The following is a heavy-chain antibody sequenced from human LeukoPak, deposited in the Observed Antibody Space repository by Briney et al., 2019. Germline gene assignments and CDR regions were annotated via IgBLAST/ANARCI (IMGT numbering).Heavy chain of an antibody. J-gene: IGHJ4*02. CDR2: IKLDGSEK. Sequence: GGSLRLSCAASGFTFTIYWMSWVRQAPGKGLEWVANIKLDGSEKYYVGSVRGRFTISRDNAKNSLYLQMNSLRAEDTALYYCAREGGPGFDYWGQGTLVTVSS. V-gene: IGHV3-7*01. D-gene: IGHD3-16*01. CDR1: GFTFTIYW. CDR3: AREGGPGFDY.